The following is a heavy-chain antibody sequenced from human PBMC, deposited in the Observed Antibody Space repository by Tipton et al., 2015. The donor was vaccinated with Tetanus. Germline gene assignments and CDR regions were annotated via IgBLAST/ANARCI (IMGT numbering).Heavy chain of an antibody. D-gene: IGHD2-21*01. CDR2: INRDGSEK. CDR1: GFRFSSDW. V-gene: IGHV3-7*03. CDR3: ARYLFVSGMHV. J-gene: IGHJ6*02. Sequence: SLRLSCADTGFRFSSDWMGWVRQAAGKGLERVAHINRDGSEKACADAVQGRFSISRDSAKNSLSLQMNSLRAEDTAVSYWARYLFVSGMHVWGQEITVTVSS.